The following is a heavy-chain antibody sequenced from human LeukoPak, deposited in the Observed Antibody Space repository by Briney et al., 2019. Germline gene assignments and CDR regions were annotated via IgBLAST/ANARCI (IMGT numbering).Heavy chain of an antibody. V-gene: IGHV4-39*01. CDR3: GRHASLYGGNSAFDY. D-gene: IGHD4-23*01. J-gene: IGHJ4*02. CDR2: MYYSGST. CDR1: GGSISSYY. Sequence: SETLSLTCTVSGGSISSYYWGWIRQPPGKGLEWIGSMYYSGSTKYNPSLKSRVTISVDTSQNQFSLKLSSVTTADTAVCYCGRHASLYGGNSAFDYWGQGTLVTVSS.